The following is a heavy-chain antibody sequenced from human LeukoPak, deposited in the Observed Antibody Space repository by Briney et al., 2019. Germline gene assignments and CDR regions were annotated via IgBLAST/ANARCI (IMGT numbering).Heavy chain of an antibody. V-gene: IGHV3-30*03. CDR1: GFTFSSYS. CDR3: ARGNRFDP. CDR2: ISYDGSNK. Sequence: GGSLRLSCAASGFTFSSYSMNWVRQAPGKGLEWVAVISYDGSNKYYADSVKGRFTISRDNSKNTLYLQMNSLRAEDTAVYYCARGNRFDPWGQGTLVTVSS. J-gene: IGHJ5*02.